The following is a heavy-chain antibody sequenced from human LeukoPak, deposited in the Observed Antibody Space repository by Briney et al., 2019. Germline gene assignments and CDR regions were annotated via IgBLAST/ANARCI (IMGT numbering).Heavy chain of an antibody. V-gene: IGHV4-39*01. D-gene: IGHD2-15*01. CDR1: GGSISSSSHY. CDR3: ARRRWDIEEDDAFDI. J-gene: IGHJ3*02. CDR2: MYYSGTS. Sequence: SETLSLTCTVSGGSISSSSHYWGWIRQPPGKGLEWIGSMYYSGTSYFNPSLKSRVTISLDPSKNQFSLKLSSVTAADTAVYYCARRRWDIEEDDAFDIWGQGTMVTVSS.